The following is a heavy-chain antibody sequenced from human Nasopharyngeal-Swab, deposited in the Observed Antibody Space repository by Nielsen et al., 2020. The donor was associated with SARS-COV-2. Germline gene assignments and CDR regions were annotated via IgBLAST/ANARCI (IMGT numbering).Heavy chain of an antibody. Sequence: SETLSLTCTVSGGSISSGGYYWSWIRQHPGKGLEWIGYIYYSGSTYYNPSLKSRVTISVDTSKNQFSLKLSSVTAADTAVYYCARGNNWNFDYWGQGTLVTVSS. V-gene: IGHV4-31*03. CDR2: IYYSGST. J-gene: IGHJ4*02. D-gene: IGHD1-20*01. CDR3: ARGNNWNFDY. CDR1: GGSISSGGYY.